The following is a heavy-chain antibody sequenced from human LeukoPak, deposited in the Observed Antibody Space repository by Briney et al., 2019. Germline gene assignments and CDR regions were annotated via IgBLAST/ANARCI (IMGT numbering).Heavy chain of an antibody. CDR3: AKSTSQYCSGGSCYSYAFDI. D-gene: IGHD2-15*01. J-gene: IGHJ3*02. V-gene: IGHV4-39*07. CDR2: IYYSGST. CDR1: GGSISSSSYY. Sequence: PSETLSLTCTVSGGSISSSSYYWGWIRQPPGKGLEWIGSIYYSGSTYYNPSLKSRVTISVDTSKNQFSLKLSSVTAADTAVYYCAKSTSQYCSGGSCYSYAFDIWGQGTMVTVSS.